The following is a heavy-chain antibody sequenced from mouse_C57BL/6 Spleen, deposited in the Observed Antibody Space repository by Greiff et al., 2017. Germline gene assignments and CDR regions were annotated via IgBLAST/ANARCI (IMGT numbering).Heavy chain of an antibody. J-gene: IGHJ2*01. D-gene: IGHD1-1*01. CDR3: ARSWGSSPYFDY. V-gene: IGHV1-42*01. CDR1: GYSFTGYY. CDR2: INPSTGGT. Sequence: VQLKESGPELVKPGASVKISCKASGYSFTGYYMNWVKQSPEKSLEWIGEINPSTGGTTYNQKFKAKATLTVDKSSSTAYMQLKSLTSEDSAVYYCARSWGSSPYFDYWGQGTTLTVSS.